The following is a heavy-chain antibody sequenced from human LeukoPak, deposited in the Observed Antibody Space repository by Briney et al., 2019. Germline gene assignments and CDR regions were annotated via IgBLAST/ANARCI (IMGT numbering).Heavy chain of an antibody. D-gene: IGHD3-10*01. V-gene: IGHV1-46*01. J-gene: IGHJ4*02. CDR1: VYTFTSHY. Sequence: GAAVTVTRKASVYTFTSHYIRLVRLAPGQGLEWMGIINRSGGSTSYAQKFQGRVTMTRDTSTSTVYMELSSLRSEDTAVYYCARGVGYGSGSYYDYWGQGTLVTVSS. CDR2: INRSGGST. CDR3: ARGVGYGSGSYYDY.